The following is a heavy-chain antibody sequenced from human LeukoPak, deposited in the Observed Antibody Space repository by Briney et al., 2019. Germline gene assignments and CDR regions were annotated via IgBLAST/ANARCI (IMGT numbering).Heavy chain of an antibody. CDR2: INQDGSDI. Sequence: GGSLRLSCAASGFTFSSYSMNWVRQAPGKGLEWVANINQDGSDIYYVDSVKGRFTISRDNAKNSLYLQMNSLRAEDTAVYYCARNLARTAWYFDLWGRGTLVTVSS. CDR1: GFTFSSYS. D-gene: IGHD2-21*02. CDR3: ARNLARTAWYFDL. V-gene: IGHV3-7*01. J-gene: IGHJ2*01.